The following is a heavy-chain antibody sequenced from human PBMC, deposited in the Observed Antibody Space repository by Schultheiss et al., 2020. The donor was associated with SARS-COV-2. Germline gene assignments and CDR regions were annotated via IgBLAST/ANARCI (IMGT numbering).Heavy chain of an antibody. V-gene: IGHV4-59*01. D-gene: IGHD3-10*01. CDR3: ARAARVEQLFSVRGGHLDY. CDR2: IYYTGIT. Sequence: SETLSLTCTVSGSSISGYFWTWIRQPPGKGLEQVGNIYYTGITKYSPSLKSRITISVDTSKKQFSLRLGSVTAAVTAVYYCARAARVEQLFSVRGGHLDYWGRGTQVTVSS. J-gene: IGHJ4*02. CDR1: GSSISGYF.